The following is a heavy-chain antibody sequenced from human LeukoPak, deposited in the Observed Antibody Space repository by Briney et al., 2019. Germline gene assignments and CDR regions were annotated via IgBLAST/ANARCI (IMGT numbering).Heavy chain of an antibody. D-gene: IGHD4-17*01. Sequence: ASVKVSCKASGYTFTDFYIHWVRQAPGQGLEWMGWINPNSGGTNYAQKFQGRVTMTRDTSISTAYMELSRLRSDDTAVYYCARHPRYGDYFLSIDYWGQGTLVTVSS. J-gene: IGHJ4*02. V-gene: IGHV1-2*02. CDR1: GYTFTDFY. CDR2: INPNSGGT. CDR3: ARHPRYGDYFLSIDY.